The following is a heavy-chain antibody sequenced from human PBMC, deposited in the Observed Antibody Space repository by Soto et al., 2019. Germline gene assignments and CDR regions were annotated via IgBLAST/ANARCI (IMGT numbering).Heavy chain of an antibody. Sequence: PEGALRLSCAAPGFTFSSYGMHWVRQAPGKGLEWVAVIWYDGSNKYYADSVKGRFTISRDNSKNTLYLQMNSLRAEDTAVYYCARGLEAYCTNGVCYLNYYGMDVWGQGTTVTVSS. D-gene: IGHD2-8*01. V-gene: IGHV3-33*01. CDR3: ARGLEAYCTNGVCYLNYYGMDV. CDR2: IWYDGSNK. CDR1: GFTFSSYG. J-gene: IGHJ6*02.